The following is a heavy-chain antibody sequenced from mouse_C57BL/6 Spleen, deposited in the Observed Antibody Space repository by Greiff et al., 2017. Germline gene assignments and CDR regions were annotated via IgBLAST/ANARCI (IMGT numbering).Heavy chain of an antibody. CDR3: ATFQSYFDY. CDR1: GYTFTDYE. V-gene: IGHV1-15*01. CDR2: IDPETGGT. J-gene: IGHJ2*01. Sequence: VQLQESGAELVRPGASVTLSCKASGYTFTDYEMHWVKQTPVHGLEWIGAIDPETGGTAYNQKFKGKAILTADKSSSTAYMQLSSLTSEDSAVXYCATFQSYFDYWGQGTTLTVSS.